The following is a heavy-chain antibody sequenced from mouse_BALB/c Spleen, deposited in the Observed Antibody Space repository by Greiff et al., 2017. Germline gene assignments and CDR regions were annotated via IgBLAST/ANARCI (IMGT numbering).Heavy chain of an antibody. J-gene: IGHJ3*01. CDR2: ISNGGGST. Sequence: EVMLVESGGGLVQPGGSLKLSCAASGFTFSSYTMSWVRQTPEKRLEWVAYISNGGGSTYYPDTVKGRFTISRDNAKNTLYLQMSSLKSEDTAMYYCARQGGTNWFAYWGQGTLVTVSA. CDR3: ARQGGTNWFAY. CDR1: GFTFSSYT. V-gene: IGHV5-12-2*01. D-gene: IGHD1-3*01.